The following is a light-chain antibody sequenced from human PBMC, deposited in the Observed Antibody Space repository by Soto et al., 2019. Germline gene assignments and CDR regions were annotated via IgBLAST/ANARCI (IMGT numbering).Light chain of an antibody. CDR1: QTVTSSY. CDR2: GAS. V-gene: IGKV3-20*01. J-gene: IGKJ2*01. CDR3: QQYGSSPMYT. Sequence: EIVLTQSPGTLSVSPGERATLSCRASQTVTSSYLAWYQQKPGQAPRLVIHGASNRAAGIPDRLSGSGSGTDFTLTISRLEPEDFAVYYCQQYGSSPMYTFGQGTKLEIK.